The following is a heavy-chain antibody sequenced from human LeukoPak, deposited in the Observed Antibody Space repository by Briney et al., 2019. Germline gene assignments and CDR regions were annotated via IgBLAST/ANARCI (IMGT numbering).Heavy chain of an antibody. CDR1: GGSISSGGYY. J-gene: IGHJ5*02. Sequence: SQTLSLTCTVSGGSISSGGYYWSWIRQHPGKGLEWIGYIYYSGSTYYNPSLKSRVTISVDTSKNQFSLKLSSVTAADTAVYYCARDRSPTILVVPAGRLDPWGQGTLVTVSS. CDR3: ARDRSPTILVVPAGRLDP. V-gene: IGHV4-31*03. CDR2: IYYSGST. D-gene: IGHD2-2*01.